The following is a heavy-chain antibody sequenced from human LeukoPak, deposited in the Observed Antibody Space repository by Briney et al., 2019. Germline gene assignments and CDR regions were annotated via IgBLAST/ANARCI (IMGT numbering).Heavy chain of an antibody. CDR3: ATAGLRLHYFDY. Sequence: ASVKVSCKVSGYTLTELSMHWVRQAPGKGLEWMGGFDPEDGETIYAQKFQGRVTMTEDTSTDTAYMELSSLRSEDTAVYYCATAGLRLHYFDYWGQGTLVTVSS. CDR1: GYTLTELS. D-gene: IGHD5-18*01. V-gene: IGHV1-24*01. J-gene: IGHJ4*02. CDR2: FDPEDGET.